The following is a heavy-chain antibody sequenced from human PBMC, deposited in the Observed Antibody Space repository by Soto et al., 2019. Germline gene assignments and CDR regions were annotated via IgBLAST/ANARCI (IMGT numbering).Heavy chain of an antibody. D-gene: IGHD1-26*01. CDR2: IYYSGST. J-gene: IGHJ4*02. CDR3: AREIVGATAWRDY. Sequence: SETLSLTCTVSGGSISSSSYYWGWIRQPPGKGLEWIGSIYYSGSTYYNPSLKSRVTISVDTSKNQFSLKLSSVTAADTAVYYCAREIVGATAWRDYWGQGTLVTVSS. V-gene: IGHV4-39*02. CDR1: GGSISSSSYY.